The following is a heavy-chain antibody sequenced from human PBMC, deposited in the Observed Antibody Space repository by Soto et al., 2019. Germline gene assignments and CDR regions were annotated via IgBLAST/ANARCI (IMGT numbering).Heavy chain of an antibody. Sequence: GASVKVSCKASGVTFSSYAISWVRQAPGQGLEWMGGIIPIFGTANYAQKFQGRVTITADESTSTAYMELSSLRSEDTAVYYCARDLKQQLVLGAFDIWGQGTMVTVSS. D-gene: IGHD6-13*01. CDR1: GVTFSSYA. J-gene: IGHJ3*02. V-gene: IGHV1-69*13. CDR3: ARDLKQQLVLGAFDI. CDR2: IIPIFGTA.